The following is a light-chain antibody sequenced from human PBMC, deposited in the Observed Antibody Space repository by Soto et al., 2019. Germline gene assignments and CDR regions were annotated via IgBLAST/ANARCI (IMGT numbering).Light chain of an antibody. J-gene: IGKJ5*01. V-gene: IGKV3-11*01. Sequence: EIVLTQSPATLSLSQGDRAALSCTASQSVHNFLAWYQQKPGQAPRLLIYGASTRAAGIPARFSGSGSGTDFTLTISSLEPEDFAVYYCQQRSNWPPITFGQGTRLEIK. CDR1: QSVHNF. CDR2: GAS. CDR3: QQRSNWPPIT.